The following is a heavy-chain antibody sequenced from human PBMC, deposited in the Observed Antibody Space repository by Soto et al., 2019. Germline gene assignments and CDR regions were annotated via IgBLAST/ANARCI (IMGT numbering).Heavy chain of an antibody. V-gene: IGHV1-69*13. CDR2: IIPIFGTA. D-gene: IGHD2-2*01. CDR1: GGTFSSYA. J-gene: IGHJ6*02. Sequence: ASVKVSCKASGGTFSSYAISWVRQAPGQGLEWMGWIIPIFGTANYAQKFQGRVTITADESTSTAYMELSSMRSEDTAVFYCARIRVPAAMMAYYYYGMDVWGQGTTVTVSS. CDR3: ARIRVPAAMMAYYYYGMDV.